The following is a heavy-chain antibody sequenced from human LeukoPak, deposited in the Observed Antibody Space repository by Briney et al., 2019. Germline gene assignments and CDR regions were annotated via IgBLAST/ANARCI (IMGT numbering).Heavy chain of an antibody. Sequence: SETLSLTCTVSGGSISSYYWSWIRQPPGKGLEWIGYIYYSGSTYYNPSPKSRVTISVDTSKNQVSLKLSSVTAADTAVYYCARDAYYYDSSGYYEGQPGAFDIWGQGTMVTVSS. V-gene: IGHV4-59*01. J-gene: IGHJ3*02. CDR3: ARDAYYYDSSGYYEGQPGAFDI. CDR1: GGSISSYY. D-gene: IGHD3-22*01. CDR2: IYYSGST.